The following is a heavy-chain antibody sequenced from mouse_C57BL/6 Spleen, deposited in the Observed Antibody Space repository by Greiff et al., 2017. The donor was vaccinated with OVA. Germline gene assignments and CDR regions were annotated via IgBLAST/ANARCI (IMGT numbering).Heavy chain of an antibody. V-gene: IGHV1-39*01. D-gene: IGHD1-1*01. CDR2: INPNYGTT. J-gene: IGHJ3*01. CDR3: ARPSYYGSPAWFAY. Sequence: VQLQQSGPELVKPGASVKISCKASGYSFTDYNMNWVKQSNGKSLEWIGVINPNYGTTSYNQKFKGKATLTVDKSSSTAYMQLNSLTSEDSAVYYYARPSYYGSPAWFAYWGQGTLVTVSA. CDR1: GYSFTDYN.